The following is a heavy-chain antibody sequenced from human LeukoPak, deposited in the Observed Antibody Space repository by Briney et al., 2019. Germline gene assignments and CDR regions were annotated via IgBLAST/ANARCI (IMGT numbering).Heavy chain of an antibody. CDR1: GFTFSSYS. D-gene: IGHD4-17*01. V-gene: IGHV3-21*01. CDR3: ARVLLAFTVTTALGY. J-gene: IGHJ4*02. Sequence: PGGSLRLSCAASGFTFSSYSMNWVRQAPGKGLEWVSSISSSSSSYIYNADSVKGRFTISRDNAKNSLYLQMNSLRAEDTAVYYCARVLLAFTVTTALGYWGQGTLVTVSS. CDR2: ISSSSSSYI.